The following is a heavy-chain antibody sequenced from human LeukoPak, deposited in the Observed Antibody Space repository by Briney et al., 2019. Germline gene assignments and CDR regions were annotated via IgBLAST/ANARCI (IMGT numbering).Heavy chain of an antibody. CDR2: ISASGTDT. CDR1: GLSFSNYA. V-gene: IGHV3-23*01. D-gene: IGHD6-13*01. CDR3: AKDQTAAVGQLDY. J-gene: IGHJ4*02. Sequence: GGSLRLSCTASGLSFSNYAMTWVRQAPGKGLEWASVISASGTDTYYADSVKGRFTISRDNSQNTLYLHMNSLRAEDTAVYYCAKDQTAAVGQLDYWGQGTVVTVSS.